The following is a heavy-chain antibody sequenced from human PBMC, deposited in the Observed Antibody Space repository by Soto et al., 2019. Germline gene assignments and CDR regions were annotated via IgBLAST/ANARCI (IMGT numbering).Heavy chain of an antibody. Sequence: EVQLLESGGGLVQPGGSLRLSCAASGFTFSNYAMNWVRQAPGKGLEWVSVVSARGSPIYYTDSVKGRFAISRDNSKNTLHLQMNSLGAADTAVYYCARHREGSVWLFDLWGQGTLATVSS. CDR2: VSARGSPI. V-gene: IGHV3-23*01. CDR1: GFTFSNYA. J-gene: IGHJ4*02. D-gene: IGHD6-19*01. CDR3: ARHREGSVWLFDL.